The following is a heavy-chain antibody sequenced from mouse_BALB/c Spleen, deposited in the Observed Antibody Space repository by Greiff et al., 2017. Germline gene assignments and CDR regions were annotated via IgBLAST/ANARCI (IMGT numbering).Heavy chain of an antibody. CDR2: ISSGGST. CDR3: ARTLLITTVVATPYYYAMDY. D-gene: IGHD1-1*01. Sequence: EVMLVESGGGLVKPGGSLKLSCAASGFTFSSYAMSWVRQTPEKRLEWVASISSGGSTYYPDSVKGRFTISRDNARNILYLQMSSLRSEDTAMYYCARTLLITTVVATPYYYAMDYWGQGTSVTVSS. V-gene: IGHV5-6-5*01. J-gene: IGHJ4*01. CDR1: GFTFSSYA.